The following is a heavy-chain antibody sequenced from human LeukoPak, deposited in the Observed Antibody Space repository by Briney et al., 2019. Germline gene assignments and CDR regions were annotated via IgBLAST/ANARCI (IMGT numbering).Heavy chain of an antibody. CDR2: INPNSGGT. D-gene: IGHD6-13*01. CDR1: GYTFTGYY. Sequence: ASVKVSRKASGYTFTGYYMHWVRQAPGQGLEWMGWINPNSGGTNYAHKFQSRVTVTRDTSISTAYMELSRLRSDDTAVYYCARGVEYSSSNPYYFYYWGQGTLVTVSS. J-gene: IGHJ4*02. V-gene: IGHV1-2*07. CDR3: ARGVEYSSSNPYYFYY.